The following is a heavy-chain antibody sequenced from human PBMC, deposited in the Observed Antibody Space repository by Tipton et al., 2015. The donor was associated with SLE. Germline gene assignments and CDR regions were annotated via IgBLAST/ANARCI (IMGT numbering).Heavy chain of an antibody. CDR2: IYHSGST. V-gene: IGHV4-38-2*01. J-gene: IGHJ2*01. D-gene: IGHD4-17*01. Sequence: TLSLTCAVSGYSISSGYYWGWIRQPPGKGLEWIGSIYHSGSTYYSPSLKSRVTISVDTSKNQFSLKLSSVTAADTAVYYCARARLGYGDYERWYFDLWGRGTLVTVSS. CDR3: ARARLGYGDYERWYFDL. CDR1: GYSISSGYY.